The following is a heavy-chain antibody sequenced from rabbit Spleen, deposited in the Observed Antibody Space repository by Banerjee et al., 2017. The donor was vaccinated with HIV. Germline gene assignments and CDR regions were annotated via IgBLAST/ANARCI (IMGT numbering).Heavy chain of an antibody. Sequence: QEQVVESGGGLVQPGGSLKLSCKASGFDFSGYGVSWVRQAPGKGLDWIGYIDPIFSSTDYASWVNGRFTLSRDIDQNTLYLQLDSLTATDTATYFCVRSSGWGMNFFKLWGPGTLVTVS. CDR1: GFDFSGYG. D-gene: IGHD4-1*01. V-gene: IGHV1S47*01. CDR2: IDPIFSST. CDR3: VRSSGWGMNFFKL. J-gene: IGHJ4*01.